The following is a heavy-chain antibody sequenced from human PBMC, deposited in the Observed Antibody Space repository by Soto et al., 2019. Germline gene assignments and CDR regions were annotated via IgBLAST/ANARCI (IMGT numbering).Heavy chain of an antibody. V-gene: IGHV4-31*03. D-gene: IGHD3-9*01. CDR1: GGPLSRGNFY. Sequence: QVQLLESGPRLVKPSETLSLTCTVSGGPLSRGNFYWSWIRQRPGKGLEWIGYTSYSGTTYYNPSLKSRVVMSVDTSGNQFSLTVTSVTAADTAVYYCARNYDIWQGTFDNWGQGTLVTVSS. CDR3: ARNYDIWQGTFDN. J-gene: IGHJ4*02. CDR2: TSYSGTT.